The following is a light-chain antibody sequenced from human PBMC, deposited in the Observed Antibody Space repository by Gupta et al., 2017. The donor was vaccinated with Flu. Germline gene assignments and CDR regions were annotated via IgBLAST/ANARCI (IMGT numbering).Light chain of an antibody. CDR1: DSIDSW. CDR2: KAS. V-gene: IGKV1-5*03. Sequence: PSPLSASVGERVTITCRASDSIDSWLAWYHNKPGKAPKPMIYKASNWESADPVGLRGSGSGTEFSLTINVRKPDDFAMSYGQQLVNNPRMLVQGTKVKIK. CDR3: QQLVNNPRM. J-gene: IGKJ1*01.